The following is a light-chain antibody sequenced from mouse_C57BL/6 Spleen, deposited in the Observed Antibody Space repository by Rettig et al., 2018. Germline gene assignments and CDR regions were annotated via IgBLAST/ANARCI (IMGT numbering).Light chain of an antibody. Sequence: QIDLTQSPAIMSASPGEKVTMTCSASSSVSYMYWYHQKQGSSPRLLIYDTSNLASGVPVRFSGSGSGTSYSLTISRMEAEEAATYYCQQWFSYPLTFGAGTKLLLK. CDR2: DTS. CDR3: QQWFSYPLT. V-gene: IGKV4-55*01. CDR1: SSVSY. J-gene: IGKJ5*01.